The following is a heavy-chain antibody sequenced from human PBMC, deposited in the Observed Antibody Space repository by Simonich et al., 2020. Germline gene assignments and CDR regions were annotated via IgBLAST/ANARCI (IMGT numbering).Heavy chain of an antibody. Sequence: QVQLVQSGAEVKKPGASVKVSCKASGYTFTGYYMHWVRQAPGQGVEWMGWINPNRGGTNYAQKFQGRVTMTRDTSISTAYMELSRLRSDDTAVYYCARGTGDDAFDIWGQGTMVTVSS. J-gene: IGHJ3*02. V-gene: IGHV1-2*02. D-gene: IGHD7-27*01. CDR2: INPNRGGT. CDR1: GYTFTGYY. CDR3: ARGTGDDAFDI.